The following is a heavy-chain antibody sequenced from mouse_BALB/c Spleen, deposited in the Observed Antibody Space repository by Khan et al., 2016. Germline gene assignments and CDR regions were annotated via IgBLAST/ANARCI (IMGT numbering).Heavy chain of an antibody. V-gene: IGHV1S34*01. CDR3: ARHDFGFDEGYYFDY. Sequence: LVKTGASVKISCKASGYPFTGYYMHWVRQSHGKSLEWIGYISCYNGATRYNQKFKDKATLTVDTSSSTAYLQFNSLTSEDSAVYYCARHDFGFDEGYYFDYWGQGTTLTVSS. J-gene: IGHJ2*01. CDR2: ISCYNGAT. CDR1: GYPFTGYY. D-gene: IGHD2-2*01.